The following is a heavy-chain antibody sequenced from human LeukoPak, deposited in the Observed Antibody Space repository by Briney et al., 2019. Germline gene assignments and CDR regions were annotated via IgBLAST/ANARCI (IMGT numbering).Heavy chain of an antibody. Sequence: GGSLRLSCAASGFTFSSYAMSWVRQAPGKGLEWVSAISGSGGSTYYAGSVKGRITISRDNSKNTLYLQMNSLRAEDTAVYYCAKDRAYLWFGELLYTPFDYWGQGTLVTVSS. CDR1: GFTFSSYA. D-gene: IGHD3-10*01. CDR2: ISGSGGST. J-gene: IGHJ4*02. CDR3: AKDRAYLWFGELLYTPFDY. V-gene: IGHV3-23*01.